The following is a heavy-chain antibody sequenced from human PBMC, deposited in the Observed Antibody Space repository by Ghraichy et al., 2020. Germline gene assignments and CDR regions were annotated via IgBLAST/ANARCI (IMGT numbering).Heavy chain of an antibody. Sequence: SETLSLTCTVSGGSISTYYWSWIRQPPGKGLEWIGYIYYSGSTTYNPSLKGRVTISVDTSKNQFSLKLSSVTAADTAVYYCGRVGRYCTSTGGSKDACEIWGQGTMGTVSS. CDR3: GRVGRYCTSTGGSKDACEI. V-gene: IGHV4-59*01. D-gene: IGHD2-2*01. CDR2: IYYSGST. CDR1: GGSISTYY. J-gene: IGHJ3*02.